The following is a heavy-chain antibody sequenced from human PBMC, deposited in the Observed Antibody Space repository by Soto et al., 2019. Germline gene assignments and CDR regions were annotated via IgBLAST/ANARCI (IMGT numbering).Heavy chain of an antibody. CDR2: IYHSGAT. V-gene: IGHV4-4*02. D-gene: IGHD1-1*01. Sequence: QVQLQESGPGLVKPSGTLSLTCAVSGDSISSRNWWSWVRQAPGKGLEWIGEIYHSGATTDNPSLKSRATTSVDPAKNHFSLKLTSGTAADTAVDFCARDLGTGTDVWGRGTLVTVAS. CDR1: GDSISSRNW. J-gene: IGHJ4*02. CDR3: ARDLGTGTDV.